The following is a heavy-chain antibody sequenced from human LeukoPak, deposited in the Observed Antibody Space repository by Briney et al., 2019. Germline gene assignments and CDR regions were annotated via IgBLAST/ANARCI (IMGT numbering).Heavy chain of an antibody. CDR1: GYTFTSYY. Sequence: ASVKVSCKASGYTFTSYYMHWVRQAPGQGLEWMGIINPSGGSTSYAQKFQGRVTITADKSTSTAYMELSGLRSEDTAVYYCATRLNPDYSKNNWFDPWGQGTLVTVSS. CDR2: INPSGGST. V-gene: IGHV1-46*01. CDR3: ATRLNPDYSKNNWFDP. J-gene: IGHJ5*02. D-gene: IGHD4-11*01.